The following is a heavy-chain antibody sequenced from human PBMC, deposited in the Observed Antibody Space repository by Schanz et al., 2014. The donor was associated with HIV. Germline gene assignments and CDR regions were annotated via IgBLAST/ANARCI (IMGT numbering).Heavy chain of an antibody. Sequence: EVQLLESGGGLVQPGGSLRLSCTASGLPFSTYAMSWVRQAPGKGLEWLAGVSRSGANTYYADSVKGRFTISRDNSKNTLYLQMNSLRGEDTAVYYCATAAVTDYSDNWGQGTLVTVSP. D-gene: IGHD4-17*01. V-gene: IGHV3-23*01. J-gene: IGHJ4*02. CDR1: GLPFSTYA. CDR3: ATAAVTDYSDN. CDR2: VSRSGANT.